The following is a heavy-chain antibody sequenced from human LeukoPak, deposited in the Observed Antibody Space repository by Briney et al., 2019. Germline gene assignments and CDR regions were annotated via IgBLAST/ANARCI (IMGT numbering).Heavy chain of an antibody. CDR2: INHSGST. D-gene: IGHD3-3*01. J-gene: IGHJ4*02. CDR1: GGSFSGYY. V-gene: IGHV4-34*01. CDR3: ARDGETYYYAF. Sequence: SETLSLTCAVYGGSFSGYYWSWIRQPPGKGLEWIGEINHSGSTNYNPSLKSRVTISVDTSKNQFSLKLGSVTAADTAVYYCARDGETYYYAFWGQGTLVTVSS.